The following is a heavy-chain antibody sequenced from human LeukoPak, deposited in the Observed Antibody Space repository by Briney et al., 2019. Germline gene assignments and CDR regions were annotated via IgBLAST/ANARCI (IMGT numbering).Heavy chain of an antibody. CDR2: IYYSGST. V-gene: IGHV4-59*08. Sequence: KPSETLSLTCAVYGGSFSSYYWSWIRQPPGKGLGGIGYIYYSGSTNYNPSLKSRVTISVDTSKNQFSLKLSSVTAADTAVYYCARRYYDFWSGYSTNWFDPWGQGTLVTVSS. CDR1: GGSFSSYY. J-gene: IGHJ5*02. CDR3: ARRYYDFWSGYSTNWFDP. D-gene: IGHD3-3*01.